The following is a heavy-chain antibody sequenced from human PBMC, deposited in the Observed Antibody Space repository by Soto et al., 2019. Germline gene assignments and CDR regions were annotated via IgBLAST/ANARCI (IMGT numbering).Heavy chain of an antibody. Sequence: QVQLQESGPGLVKPSQTLSLTCTVSGGSISSGGYYWSWIRQHPGNGLEWIGYISNSGSTYYNPSLKGCLTMAVDTSKNHFSLKLNSVTAADTAVYYCARDEGAQYDWYFDLWGRGTLVTVSS. V-gene: IGHV4-31*03. CDR2: ISNSGST. CDR1: GGSISSGGYY. J-gene: IGHJ2*01. CDR3: ARDEGAQYDWYFDL.